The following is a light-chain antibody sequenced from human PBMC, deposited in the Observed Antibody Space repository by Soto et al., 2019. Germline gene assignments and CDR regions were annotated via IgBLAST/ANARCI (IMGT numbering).Light chain of an antibody. CDR3: QQYNNWPYT. J-gene: IGKJ2*01. V-gene: IGKV3-15*01. CDR1: QSVNSN. CDR2: GAS. Sequence: EIVMTQSPATLSVSPGERATLSCRASQSVNSNLAWYQQKPGQAHRLLIYGASTRATGIPARFSGSGSGTDFTLTISSLQSEDFAVYYCQQYNNWPYTFGQGTKLDIK.